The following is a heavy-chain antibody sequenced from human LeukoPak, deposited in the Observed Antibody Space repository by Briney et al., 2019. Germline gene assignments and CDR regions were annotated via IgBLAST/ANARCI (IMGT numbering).Heavy chain of an antibody. CDR1: GFTFRSFA. CDR3: ARDYYDSSAFDY. V-gene: IGHV3-30*02. Sequence: PGGSLRLSCAASGFTFRSFAMHWVRQAPGKGLEWVAFIRYSGSNKYYADSVKGRFTISRDNSKNTLYLEMNSLRAEDTAVYYCARDYYDSSAFDYWGQGTLVTVSS. CDR2: IRYSGSNK. J-gene: IGHJ4*02. D-gene: IGHD3-22*01.